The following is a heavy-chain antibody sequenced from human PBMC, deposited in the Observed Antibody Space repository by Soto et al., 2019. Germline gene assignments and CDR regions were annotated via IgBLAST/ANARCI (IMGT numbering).Heavy chain of an antibody. CDR3: AGWFGELLSSYYYYGMDV. J-gene: IGHJ6*02. D-gene: IGHD3-10*01. CDR2: IYPGDSDT. Sequence: GESLKISCKGSGYSFTSYWIGWVRQMPGKGLEWMGIIYPGDSDTRYSPSFQGQVTISADKSISTAYLQWSSLKASDTAVYYCAGWFGELLSSYYYYGMDVWGQGTTVTVSS. CDR1: GYSFTSYW. V-gene: IGHV5-51*01.